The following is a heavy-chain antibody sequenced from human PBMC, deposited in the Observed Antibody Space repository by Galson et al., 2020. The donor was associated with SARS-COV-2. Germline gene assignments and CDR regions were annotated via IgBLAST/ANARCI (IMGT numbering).Heavy chain of an antibody. Sequence: SQTLSLTCVISGDTVSSNSATWNWLRQSPSRGLEWLGRTYYRSRWYDDYAESVKSRISIKPDTSKNQVSLQLNSLTPEDTAVYYCSRYFYRRGAPYGMGGWGQGTTVTVSS. V-gene: IGHV6-1*01. CDR3: SRYFYRRGAPYGMGG. D-gene: IGHD3-16*01. J-gene: IGHJ6*02. CDR2: TYYRSRWYD. CDR1: GDTVSSNSAT.